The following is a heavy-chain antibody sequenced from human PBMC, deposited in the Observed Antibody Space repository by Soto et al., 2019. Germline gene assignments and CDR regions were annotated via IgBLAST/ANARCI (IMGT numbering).Heavy chain of an antibody. D-gene: IGHD1-26*01. CDR3: ARSRVGRDDLDY. CDR1: GGSISTSGDY. V-gene: IGHV4-39*01. J-gene: IGHJ4*02. Sequence: TSETLSLTCTVSGGSISTSGDYWVWIRQPPGKGLEFIGSIDYSGSTYNPSLKSRVTISMDTSTNQFSLTLNSVTAPDTAVYYCARSRVGRDDLDYWGQGTLVTVSS. CDR2: IDYSGST.